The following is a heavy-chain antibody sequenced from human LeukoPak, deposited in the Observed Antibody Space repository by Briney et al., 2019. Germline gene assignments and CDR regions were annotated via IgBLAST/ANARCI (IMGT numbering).Heavy chain of an antibody. CDR2: IKQDGSEK. V-gene: IGHV3-7*01. CDR1: GFTFSRYW. J-gene: IGHJ5*02. Sequence: GGSLRLSCAASGFTFSRYWMSWVRQAPGKGLEWVANIKQDGSEKYYVDSVKGRFTISRDNAKNSLYLQMNSLRAEDTAVYYCARRGLNSPRNWFDPWGQGTLVTVSS. CDR3: ARRGLNSPRNWFDP. D-gene: IGHD2/OR15-2a*01.